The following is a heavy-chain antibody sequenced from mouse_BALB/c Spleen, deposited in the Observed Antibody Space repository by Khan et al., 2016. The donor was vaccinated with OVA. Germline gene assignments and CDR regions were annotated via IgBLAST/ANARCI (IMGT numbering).Heavy chain of an antibody. J-gene: IGHJ2*01. V-gene: IGHV1-20*02. D-gene: IGHD1-1*01. CDR1: GYSFTGYF. CDR3: ARIYRSDFDY. CDR2: INPHIGET. Sequence: VQLKQSGPELVTPGASVKISCKASGYSFTGYFMNWVMQSHGKSLEWIGRINPHIGETLYNQKFKGKATLTVDESSSTAHMELRSLASEDSAVYYCARIYRSDFDYWGQGTTLTVSS.